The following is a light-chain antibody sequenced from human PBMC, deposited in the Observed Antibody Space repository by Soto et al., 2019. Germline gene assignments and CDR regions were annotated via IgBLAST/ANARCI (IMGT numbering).Light chain of an antibody. Sequence: QSVLTQPASVSGSPGQSIAISCTGTNSDVGGYNYVSWYQHHPGKAPKLMIYEVSNRPSGVSNRFSGSKSCNTASLTISGLLTEDEADYYCSSYTTSTTWVFGGGTKVTVL. CDR1: NSDVGGYNY. V-gene: IGLV2-14*01. CDR2: EVS. J-gene: IGLJ3*02. CDR3: SSYTTSTTWV.